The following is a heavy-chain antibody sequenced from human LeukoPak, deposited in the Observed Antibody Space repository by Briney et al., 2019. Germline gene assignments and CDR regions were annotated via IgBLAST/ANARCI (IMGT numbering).Heavy chain of an antibody. CDR1: GFTFSSYA. Sequence: GGSLRLSCAASGFTFSSYAMSWVRQAPGKGLEWVSAISGSGGSTYYADSVKGRFTISRDNAKNSLHLQMNSLRAEDTAVYYCARMNTDAFDIWGQGTVVTVSS. CDR2: ISGSGGST. D-gene: IGHD4-11*01. CDR3: ARMNTDAFDI. V-gene: IGHV3-23*01. J-gene: IGHJ3*02.